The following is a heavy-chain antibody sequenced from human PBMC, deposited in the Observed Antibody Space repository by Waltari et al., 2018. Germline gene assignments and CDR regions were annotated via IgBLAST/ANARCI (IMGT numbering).Heavy chain of an antibody. CDR2: IYHIGST. D-gene: IGHD1-26*01. Sequence: QVQLQESGPGLVKPSETPSLTCAVSGSSISTGYSWRRVRPPPGKGLEWIGSIYHIGSTYYNPSLKSRVTISVDTSKNQFSLKLSSVTAADTAVYYCARGAFRVYPETEYFQHWGQGTLVTVSS. CDR3: ARGAFRVYPETEYFQH. CDR1: GSSISTGYS. J-gene: IGHJ1*01. V-gene: IGHV4-38-2*01.